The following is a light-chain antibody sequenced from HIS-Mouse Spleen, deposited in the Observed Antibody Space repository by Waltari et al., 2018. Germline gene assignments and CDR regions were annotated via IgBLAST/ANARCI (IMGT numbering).Light chain of an antibody. J-gene: IGLJ2*01. CDR1: QLGDKY. CDR3: QAWDSSTYVV. V-gene: IGLV3-1*01. CDR2: QDS. Sequence: SYELTQLPSVSVSPGQTASITCPGDQLGDKYACWYQQKPGQSPVLVIYQDSKRPSGIPERFSGSNSGNTATLTISGTQAMDEADYYCQAWDSSTYVVFGGGTKLTVL.